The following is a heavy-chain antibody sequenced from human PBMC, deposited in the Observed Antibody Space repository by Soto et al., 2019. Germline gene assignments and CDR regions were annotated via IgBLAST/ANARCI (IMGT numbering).Heavy chain of an antibody. CDR2: ISSSSSYI. CDR1: GFTFRSYS. J-gene: IGHJ4*02. Sequence: EVQLVESGGGLVKPGGSLRLSCAACGFTFRSYSMNWVRQAPGKGLEWVSSISSSSSYIYYADSVKGRFTISRDNAKNSLYLQMNSLRAEDTAVYYCARVVYFYGDYVDYWGQGTLVTVSS. CDR3: ARVVYFYGDYVDY. V-gene: IGHV3-21*01. D-gene: IGHD4-17*01.